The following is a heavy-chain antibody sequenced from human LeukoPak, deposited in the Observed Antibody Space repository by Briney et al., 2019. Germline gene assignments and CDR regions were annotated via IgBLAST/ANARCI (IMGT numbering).Heavy chain of an antibody. D-gene: IGHD3-16*02. CDR1: GFTFSSYG. CDR3: AKGGTYYDYVWGSYRYPLLDY. J-gene: IGHJ4*02. Sequence: GGSLRLSCAASGFTFSSYGMSWVRQAPGKGLEWVSAISGSGGSTYYADSVKGRFTISRDSSKNTLYLQMNSLRAEDTAVYYCAKGGTYYDYVWGSYRYPLLDYWGQGTLVTVSS. V-gene: IGHV3-23*01. CDR2: ISGSGGST.